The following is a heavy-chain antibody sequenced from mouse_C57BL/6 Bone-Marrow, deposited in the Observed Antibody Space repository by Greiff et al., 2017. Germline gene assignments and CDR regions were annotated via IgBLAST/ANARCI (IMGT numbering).Heavy chain of an antibody. CDR3: ARGGTEVYFDY. CDR2: IYPGDGDT. Sequence: QVQLKESGPELVKPGASVKISCKASGYAFSSSWMNWVKQRPGKGLEWIGRIYPGDGDTNYNGKFKGKATLTADKSSSTAYMQLSSLTSEDSAVYFCARGGTEVYFDYWGQGTTLTVSS. V-gene: IGHV1-82*01. D-gene: IGHD2-14*01. CDR1: GYAFSSSW. J-gene: IGHJ2*01.